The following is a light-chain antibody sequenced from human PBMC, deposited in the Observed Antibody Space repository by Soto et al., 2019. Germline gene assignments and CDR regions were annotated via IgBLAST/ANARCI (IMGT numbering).Light chain of an antibody. J-gene: IGKJ5*01. CDR2: GES. V-gene: IGKV3-15*01. CDR3: QQYDNSPIT. Sequence: EIVMTQSPATLSLSPGERATLSCRASQSVRSHLAWFQQRPGQAPRLLIFGESTRATGVPARFSGSGSGTDFTLTISRLEPEDFAVYYCQQYDNSPITFGQGTRLEIK. CDR1: QSVRSH.